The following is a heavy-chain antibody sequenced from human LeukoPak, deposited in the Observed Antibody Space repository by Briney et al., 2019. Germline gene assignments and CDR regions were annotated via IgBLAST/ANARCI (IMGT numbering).Heavy chain of an antibody. V-gene: IGHV3-74*01. CDR3: VRDGVGAPPFDY. CDR2: IKGDGSST. D-gene: IGHD1-26*01. J-gene: IGHJ4*02. CDR1: GFTFSNNW. Sequence: GGSLRLSCAASGFTFSNNWMHWVRQAPGKGLAWVSRIKGDGSSTSYADFVKGRFTVSRDNAKNTLFLQMNSLRVEDTAVYYCVRDGVGAPPFDYWGQGALVTVSS.